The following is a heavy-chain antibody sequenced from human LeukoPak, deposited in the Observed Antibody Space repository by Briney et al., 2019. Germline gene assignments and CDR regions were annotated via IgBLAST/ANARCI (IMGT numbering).Heavy chain of an antibody. CDR1: GGSISSYY. D-gene: IGHD1-26*01. CDR2: IYTSGST. CDR3: ARVLGAGLAEYYFVY. Sequence: SETLSLTCTVSGGSISSYYWSWIRQPAGKGLEWIGRIYTSGSTNYNPSLKSRVTMSVDTSKNQFSLKLSSVTAADTAVYYCARVLGAGLAEYYFVYWGQGTLVTVSS. V-gene: IGHV4-4*07. J-gene: IGHJ4*02.